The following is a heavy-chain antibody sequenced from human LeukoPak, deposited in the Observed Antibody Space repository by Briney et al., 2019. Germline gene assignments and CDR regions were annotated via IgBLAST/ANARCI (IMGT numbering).Heavy chain of an antibody. Sequence: SETLSLTCTVSGGSISSSSYYWGWIRQPPGKGLEWIGSIYYSGSTYYNPSLKSRVTISVGTSKNQFSLKLSSVTAADTAVYYCARRIYSSGWYYYYYGMDVWGQGTTVTVSS. CDR3: ARRIYSSGWYYYYYGMDV. D-gene: IGHD6-19*01. CDR2: IYYSGST. V-gene: IGHV4-39*01. J-gene: IGHJ6*02. CDR1: GGSISSSSYY.